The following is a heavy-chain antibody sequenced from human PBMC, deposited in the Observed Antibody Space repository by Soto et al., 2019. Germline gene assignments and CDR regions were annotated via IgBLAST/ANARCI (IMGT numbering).Heavy chain of an antibody. J-gene: IGHJ1*01. CDR2: IYYSGRT. Sequence: QVQLQESGPGLVKPSQTLSLTCTVSGDSISSGGYYWSWIRQQPGKGLEWIGYIYYSGRTYYSPSLKSRVTISVDTSKNQFSLKMSSVTAADTAVYYCAIVVDGSGSYYFQHWGQGTLVTVSS. CDR1: GDSISSGGYY. D-gene: IGHD3-10*01. CDR3: AIVVDGSGSYYFQH. V-gene: IGHV4-31*03.